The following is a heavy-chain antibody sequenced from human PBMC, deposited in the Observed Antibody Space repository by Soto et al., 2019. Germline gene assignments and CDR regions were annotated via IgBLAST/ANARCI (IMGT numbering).Heavy chain of an antibody. CDR3: ARDRGYYDFWSGLDF. V-gene: IGHV3-7*01. D-gene: IGHD3-3*01. J-gene: IGHJ4*02. CDR1: GFTFSTYW. CDR2: IKQDGSEK. Sequence: PGGSLRLSCAASGFTFSTYWMSWVRQAPGKGLEWVANIKQDGSEKYYVDSVKGRFTISRDNAKNSLYLQMNSLRAEDTAVYYCARDRGYYDFWSGLDFWGQGTQVTVSS.